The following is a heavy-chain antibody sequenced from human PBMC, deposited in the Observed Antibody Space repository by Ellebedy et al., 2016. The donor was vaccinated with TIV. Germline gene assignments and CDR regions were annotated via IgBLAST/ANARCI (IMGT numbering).Heavy chain of an antibody. J-gene: IGHJ4*02. V-gene: IGHV1-18*04. CDR3: ARGDRLQTWSKHFDY. D-gene: IGHD2-15*01. Sequence: AASVKVSCKASGFTFTSHGLAWVRHAPGLGLEWMGWLNAYDAVTNYAQKFQGRVTMTTDSLTNTAYLDLRDLTSDDTGIYYCARGDRLQTWSKHFDYWGQGTVVTVSS. CDR2: LNAYDAVT. CDR1: GFTFTSHG.